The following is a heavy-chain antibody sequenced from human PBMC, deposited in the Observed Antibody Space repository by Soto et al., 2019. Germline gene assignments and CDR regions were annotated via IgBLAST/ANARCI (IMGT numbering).Heavy chain of an antibody. J-gene: IGHJ6*02. CDR1: GFTYESKY. CDR2: INPSGGST. V-gene: IGHV1-46*02. Sequence: SSKECGFTYESKYLQSARQSNKQGLEWMGIINPSGGSTSYAQKFQGRVTMTRDTSTSTVYMELSSLRSEATAVYYCAVSHSSGAVYGMDVWGQGTTVTVSS. D-gene: IGHD6-19*01. CDR3: AVSHSSGAVYGMDV.